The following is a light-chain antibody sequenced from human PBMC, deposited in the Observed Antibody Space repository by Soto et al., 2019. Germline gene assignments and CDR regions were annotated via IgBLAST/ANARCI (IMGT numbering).Light chain of an antibody. V-gene: IGKV1-5*03. CDR1: QSISSW. CDR2: KAS. CDR3: QQYHTNGYST. J-gene: IGKJ4*01. Sequence: DIQMTQSPSTLSASVGDRVTITCRASQSISSWLAWYQQKPGKATKLLIYKASSLESGVPSRFSGSGSGTEFTLTISSLQPDDFATYYCQQYHTNGYSTFGGGTKVEIK.